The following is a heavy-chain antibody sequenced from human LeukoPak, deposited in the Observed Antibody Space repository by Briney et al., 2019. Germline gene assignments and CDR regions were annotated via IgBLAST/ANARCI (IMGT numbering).Heavy chain of an antibody. D-gene: IGHD3-10*02. CDR2: MSGYGGDI. V-gene: IGHV3-21*01. CDR1: GFSVSNKY. Sequence: GGYLRLSCAASGFSVSNKYMSWVRQAPGKGLEWVSAMSGYGGDIYYADSVKGRFTISRDNAKNSLYLQMNSLRAEDTAVYYCAELGITMIGGVWGKGTTVTISS. CDR3: AELGITMIGGV. J-gene: IGHJ6*04.